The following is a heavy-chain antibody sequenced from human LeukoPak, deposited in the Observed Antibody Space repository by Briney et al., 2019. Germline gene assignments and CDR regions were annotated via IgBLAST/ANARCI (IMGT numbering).Heavy chain of an antibody. Sequence: GGSLRLSCAASGFRFSSYWLHWVRQAPGKGLVWVSRINTDGSGTSYADSVKGRFTISRDNAKNMLYLQMNSLRAEDTAVYYCANFGDVGYWGQGALVTVSS. D-gene: IGHD3-10*01. CDR1: GFRFSSYW. CDR2: INTDGSGT. CDR3: ANFGDVGY. V-gene: IGHV3-74*01. J-gene: IGHJ4*02.